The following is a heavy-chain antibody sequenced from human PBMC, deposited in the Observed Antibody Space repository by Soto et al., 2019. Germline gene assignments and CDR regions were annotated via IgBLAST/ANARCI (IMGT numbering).Heavy chain of an antibody. V-gene: IGHV6-1*01. D-gene: IGHD1-26*01. CDR3: ARGEQYSGRIFDY. Sequence: QTLSLTCAITGDSVSSNSAGWSWVRQSPSRGLEWLGRTYYRSKWYYEYAVSVRGRITINPDTSKNQYSLQLNSVTPEDTAVYFCARGEQYSGRIFDYWGQGTLVTV. CDR2: TYYRSKWYY. J-gene: IGHJ4*01. CDR1: GDSVSSNSAG.